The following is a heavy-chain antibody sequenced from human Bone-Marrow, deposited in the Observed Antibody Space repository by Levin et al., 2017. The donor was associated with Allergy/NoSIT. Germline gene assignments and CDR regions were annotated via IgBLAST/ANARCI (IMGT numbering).Heavy chain of an antibody. Sequence: GSLRLSCGVSGYSISNGYFWGWIRQPPGKGLEWIGTVSHRGTTYYNPSLRSRLTISVDTSSNHFSLNLTPLTAAAPAMFFWARDGEIGSGYHWYWGRGTLVTVSS. J-gene: IGHJ4*02. CDR1: GYSISNGYF. V-gene: IGHV4-38-2*02. CDR3: ARDGEIGSGYHWY. D-gene: IGHD3-3*01. CDR2: VSHRGTT.